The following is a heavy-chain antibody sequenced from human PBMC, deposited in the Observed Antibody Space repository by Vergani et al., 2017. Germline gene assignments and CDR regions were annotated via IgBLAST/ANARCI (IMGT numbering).Heavy chain of an antibody. D-gene: IGHD2-2*01. Sequence: QVQLVQSGAEVKKPGSSVKVSCKASGGTFSSYTISWVRQAPGQGLEWMGRIIPILGIAHYAQKFQGRVTITADKSTNTAYIKLSSLRSEDTAVYYCASFCSSNSCFYFDYWGQGTLVTVSS. CDR3: ASFCSSNSCFYFDY. J-gene: IGHJ4*02. CDR1: GGTFSSYT. CDR2: IIPILGIA. V-gene: IGHV1-69*02.